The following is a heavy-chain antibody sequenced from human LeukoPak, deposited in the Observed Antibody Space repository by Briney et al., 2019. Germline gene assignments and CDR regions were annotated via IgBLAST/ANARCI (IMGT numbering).Heavy chain of an antibody. V-gene: IGHV4-4*07. D-gene: IGHD1-26*01. J-gene: IGHJ4*02. CDR3: GTSEVGSSSYESYDY. CDR2: IINSGVT. CDR1: GDSISDYH. Sequence: SETLSLTCTVSGDSISDYHWSWIRQPAGKGLEWIGRIINSGVTNYNPSLNSRVTISVDRSKNQFSLRLTSVTAADTAVYYCGTSEVGSSSYESYDYWGQGTQVTVST.